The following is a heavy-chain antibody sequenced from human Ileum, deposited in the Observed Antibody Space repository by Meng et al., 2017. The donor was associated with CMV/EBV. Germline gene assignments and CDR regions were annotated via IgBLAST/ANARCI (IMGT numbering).Heavy chain of an antibody. J-gene: IGHJ4*02. Sequence: GESLKISCAASGFIFNNYGIHWLRQAPGKGLEWLSFIDINGENRYNVDIVKDRFIVSKDKSKNTVFLQMNSLRVEDTAVYYCVGHQGGPREGVRLVWGQGTLVTVSS. CDR2: IDINGENR. V-gene: IGHV3-30*02. CDR1: GFIFNNYG. CDR3: VGHQGGPREGVRLV. D-gene: IGHD3-16*01.